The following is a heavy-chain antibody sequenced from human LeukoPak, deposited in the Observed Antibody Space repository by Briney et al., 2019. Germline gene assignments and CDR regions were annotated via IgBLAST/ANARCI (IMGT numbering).Heavy chain of an antibody. Sequence: GGSLRLSCAASTFPFDTYAMHWFRQAPGKGLEWVAVISFDGNTIYYAESVKGRFTISRDKSKNTLYLQMNSLSAEDTAVYYCARDGMGLPPYFYGMDVWGQGTTVTVSS. CDR3: ARDGMGLPPYFYGMDV. CDR1: TFPFDTYA. V-gene: IGHV3-30*14. J-gene: IGHJ6*02. CDR2: ISFDGNTI. D-gene: IGHD1-26*01.